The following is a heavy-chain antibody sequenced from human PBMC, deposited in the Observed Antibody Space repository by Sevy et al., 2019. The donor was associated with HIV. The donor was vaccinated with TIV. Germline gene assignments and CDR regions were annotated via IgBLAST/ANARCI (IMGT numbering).Heavy chain of an antibody. CDR1: GFTFSNYG. J-gene: IGHJ4*02. CDR2: IWNDGSNK. CDR3: ARGGDFNDGGAKRAFDY. V-gene: IGHV3-33*01. D-gene: IGHD2-21*01. Sequence: GGSLRLSCAASGFTFSNYGMHWVRQAPGKGLEWVAVIWNDGSNKYYADSVKGRFTISRDNSKNTLYLQMNSLRVEDTAVYFCARGGDFNDGGAKRAFDYWGQGTLVTVSS.